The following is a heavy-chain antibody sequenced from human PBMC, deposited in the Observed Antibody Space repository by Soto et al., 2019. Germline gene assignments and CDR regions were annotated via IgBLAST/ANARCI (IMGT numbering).Heavy chain of an antibody. Sequence: ASVKVSCKASGYTFTSYGISWVRPAPGQGLEWMGWISAYNGNTNNAQKLQGRVTMTTDTCTSTAYMELRSLSSDVTAVDFCARVNSGSYYTSYYYVMDFWGQGTTVTSP. D-gene: IGHD1-26*01. CDR1: GYTFTSYG. CDR2: ISAYNGNT. V-gene: IGHV1-18*04. CDR3: ARVNSGSYYTSYYYVMDF. J-gene: IGHJ6*02.